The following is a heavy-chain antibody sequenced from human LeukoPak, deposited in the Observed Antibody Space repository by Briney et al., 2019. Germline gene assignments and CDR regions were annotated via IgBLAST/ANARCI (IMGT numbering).Heavy chain of an antibody. J-gene: IGHJ6*02. D-gene: IGHD1-14*01. CDR2: IYHSGST. V-gene: IGHV4-31*01. CDR3: ARAELSHRGYNYGMDV. CDR1: GGSISSSGYY. Sequence: PSETLSLTCTVSGGSISSSGYYWNWIRQHPGKGLEWIGYIYHSGSTYYNPSLKSLVIISADTSKNQLSLKLSSVTAADTAVYYCARAELSHRGYNYGMDVWGQGAMVTVS.